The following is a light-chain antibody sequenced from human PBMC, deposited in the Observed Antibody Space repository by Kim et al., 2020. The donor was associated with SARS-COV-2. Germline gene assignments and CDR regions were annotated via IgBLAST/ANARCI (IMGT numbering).Light chain of an antibody. CDR3: QQYNSYST. J-gene: IGKJ2*01. Sequence: DIQMTQSPSTLSASVGDRVIITCRASQSISSWLAWYQQKPGKAPKLLIYKASSLESGVPSRFSGSGSGTEFTLTISSLQPEDSASYYCQQYNSYSTFGQGTKLEIK. V-gene: IGKV1-5*03. CDR1: QSISSW. CDR2: KAS.